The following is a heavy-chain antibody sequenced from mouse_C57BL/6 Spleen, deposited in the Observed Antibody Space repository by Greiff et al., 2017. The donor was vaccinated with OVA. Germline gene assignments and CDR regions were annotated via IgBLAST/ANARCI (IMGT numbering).Heavy chain of an antibody. CDR3: ARSSQLRLLTGKRDYFDY. CDR2: INPSNGGT. CDR1: GYTFTSYW. D-gene: IGHD3-2*02. Sequence: QVQLQQPGTELVKPGASVKLSCKASGYTFTSYWMHWVKQRPGQGLEWIGNINPSNGGTNYNEKFKSKATLTVDKSSSTAYMQLSSLTSEDSAVYYCARSSQLRLLTGKRDYFDYWGQGTTLTVSS. J-gene: IGHJ2*01. V-gene: IGHV1-53*01.